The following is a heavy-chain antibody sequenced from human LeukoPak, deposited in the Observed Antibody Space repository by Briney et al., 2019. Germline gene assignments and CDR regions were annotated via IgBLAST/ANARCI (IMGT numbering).Heavy chain of an antibody. CDR1: GFTVSSNY. J-gene: IGHJ2*01. Sequence: GGSLRLSCAASGFTVSSNYMSWVRQATGKGLEWVSASGSAGDTYYPGSVKGRFTISRENGKNSLYLQMNSLRAGDTAVYYCARGGWSHNNRYFDLWGRGTLVTVSS. CDR3: ARGGWSHNNRYFDL. D-gene: IGHD6-19*01. CDR2: SGSAGDT. V-gene: IGHV3-13*04.